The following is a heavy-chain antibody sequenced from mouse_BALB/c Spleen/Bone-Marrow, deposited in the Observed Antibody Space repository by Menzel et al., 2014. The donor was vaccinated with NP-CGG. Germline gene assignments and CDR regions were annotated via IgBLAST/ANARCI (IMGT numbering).Heavy chain of an antibody. Sequence: QVQLKQSGTELMKPGASVKISCKATGYTFSSYWIEWVNQRPGHGLEWIGEILPGSGSTNYNEKFKGKATFTADTSSNTAYMQLSSLASEDSAVYYCARRGHGFAWFAYWGQGTLVTVSA. CDR3: ARRGHGFAWFAY. CDR1: GYTFSSYW. CDR2: ILPGSGST. J-gene: IGHJ3*01. D-gene: IGHD1-2*01. V-gene: IGHV1-9*01.